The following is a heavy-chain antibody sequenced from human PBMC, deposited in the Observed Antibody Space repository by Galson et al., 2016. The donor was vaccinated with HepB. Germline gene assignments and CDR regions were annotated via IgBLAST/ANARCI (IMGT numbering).Heavy chain of an antibody. V-gene: IGHV3-11*06. D-gene: IGHD3-3*01. Sequence: SLRLSCAASGFTFNNHAMNWVRQAPGKGLEWISYISRTSTYTNYADSVKGRFTISRDNVKNSLYLQMNSLRAEDTAVYYCARDREVPSWSVFSFDFSYYGMDVWGQGTTVTVSS. CDR3: ARDREVPSWSVFSFDFSYYGMDV. J-gene: IGHJ6*02. CDR1: GFTFNNHA. CDR2: ISRTSTYT.